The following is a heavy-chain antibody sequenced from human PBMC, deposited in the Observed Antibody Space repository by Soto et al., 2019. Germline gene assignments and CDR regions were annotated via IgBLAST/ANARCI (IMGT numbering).Heavy chain of an antibody. CDR1: GYTFTSYA. CDR3: ARDIVATIQVTGY. Sequence: GASVKVSCKASGYTFTSYAMHWVRQAPGQRLEWMGWINAGNGNTKYSQKFQGRVTITRDTSASTAYMELSSLRSEDTAVYYCARDIVATIQVTGYWGQGTLVTVSS. J-gene: IGHJ4*02. D-gene: IGHD5-12*01. V-gene: IGHV1-3*01. CDR2: INAGNGNT.